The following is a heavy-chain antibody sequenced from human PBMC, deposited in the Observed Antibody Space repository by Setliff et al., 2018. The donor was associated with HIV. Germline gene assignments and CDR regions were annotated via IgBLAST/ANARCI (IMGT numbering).Heavy chain of an antibody. V-gene: IGHV4-61*09. CDR3: ALDPGYRRDY. Sequence: PSETLSLTCSVSGDSISSGSYYWSWIRLPAGKGLEWIGQIHTTGSTNYNPSLKSRVTMSVDTSKNQFSLNLSSVTAADTAVYYCALDPGYRRDYWGQGTLVTVSS. J-gene: IGHJ4*02. CDR2: IHTTGST. D-gene: IGHD5-12*01. CDR1: GDSISSGSYY.